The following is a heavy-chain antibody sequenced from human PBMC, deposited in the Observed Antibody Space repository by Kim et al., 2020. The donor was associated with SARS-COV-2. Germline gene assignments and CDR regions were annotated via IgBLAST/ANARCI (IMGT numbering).Heavy chain of an antibody. CDR3: ARESPEQWLVSAGIDY. CDR2: ISSSSSYI. Sequence: GGSLRLSCAASGFTFSSYSMNWVRQAPGKGLEWVSSISSSSSYIYYADSVKGRFTISRDNAKNSLYLQMNSLRAEDTAVYYCARESPEQWLVSAGIDYWGQGTLVTVSS. D-gene: IGHD6-19*01. J-gene: IGHJ4*02. CDR1: GFTFSSYS. V-gene: IGHV3-21*01.